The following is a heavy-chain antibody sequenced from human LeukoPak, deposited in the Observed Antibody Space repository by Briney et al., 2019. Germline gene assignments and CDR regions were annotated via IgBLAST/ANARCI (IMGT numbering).Heavy chain of an antibody. Sequence: PSETLSLTCTVSGASITSSNYYWLWLRQPPGKGLEWIGSIYYTGITYYNLSLKSRVTISVDTSKYQCSLKMSSVTAADTAVYYCARRLYDQVSFDYWGQGTLVTVSS. CDR2: IYYTGIT. V-gene: IGHV4-39*07. D-gene: IGHD3-3*01. J-gene: IGHJ4*02. CDR1: GASITSSNYY. CDR3: ARRLYDQVSFDY.